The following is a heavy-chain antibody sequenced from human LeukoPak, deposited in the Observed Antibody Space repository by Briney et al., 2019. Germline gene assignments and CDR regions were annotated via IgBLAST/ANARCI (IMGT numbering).Heavy chain of an antibody. V-gene: IGHV1-18*01. CDR3: ARDRVWLFDI. D-gene: IGHD5-12*01. Sequence: ASVKVSCKASGYDFSSYGLSWVRHVPGQGLQWMGWISVYDGKTDYGPLQGRVTMTTDTSTGTAYMELRNLRSEDTAVYYCARDRVWLFDIWGQGTMVTVSS. J-gene: IGHJ3*02. CDR2: ISVYDGKT. CDR1: GYDFSSYG.